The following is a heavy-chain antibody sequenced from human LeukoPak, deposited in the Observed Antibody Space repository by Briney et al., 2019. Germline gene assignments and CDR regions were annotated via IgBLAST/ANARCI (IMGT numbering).Heavy chain of an antibody. J-gene: IGHJ4*02. V-gene: IGHV3-9*03. CDR2: ISWNSGSI. CDR1: GFTFDDYA. CDR3: AKSSAGYTSRELDY. Sequence: ALRLSCSTSGFTFDDYAMHWVRQAPGKGLEWVSGISWNSGSIGYADSVKGRFTISRDNAKNSLYLQMNSLRAEDMALYYCAKSSAGYTSRELDYWGQGTLVTVSS. D-gene: IGHD1-7*01.